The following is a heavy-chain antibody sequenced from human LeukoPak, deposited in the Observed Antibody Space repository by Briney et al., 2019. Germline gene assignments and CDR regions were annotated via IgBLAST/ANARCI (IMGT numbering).Heavy chain of an antibody. CDR3: ARSDLGSSAI. Sequence: SETLSLTCAVYGESFSGCYWSWIRQPPGKGLEWIGEINHSGSTNYNPSLKSRVTISVDTSKNQFSLKLSSVTAADTAVYYCARSDLGSSAIWGQGTMVTVSS. D-gene: IGHD3-22*01. CDR1: GESFSGCY. J-gene: IGHJ3*02. V-gene: IGHV4-34*01. CDR2: INHSGST.